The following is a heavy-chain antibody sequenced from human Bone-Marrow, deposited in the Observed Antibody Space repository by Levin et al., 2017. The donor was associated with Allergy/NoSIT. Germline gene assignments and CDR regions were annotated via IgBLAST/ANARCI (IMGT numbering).Heavy chain of an antibody. V-gene: IGHV4-38-2*01. CDR1: NYSIRSAFH. CDR2: IDQSGNT. CDR3: ARTLGYCSGDGCYYYFDQ. Sequence: SQTLSLTCAVSNYSIRSAFHWGWIRQPPGKGLEWIGSIDQSGNTYYNPSLKSRVTISLDTSKNQFSLRLTSVTAADTAVYYCARTLGYCSGDGCYYYFDQWGQGTLVTVSS. D-gene: IGHD2-15*01. J-gene: IGHJ4*02.